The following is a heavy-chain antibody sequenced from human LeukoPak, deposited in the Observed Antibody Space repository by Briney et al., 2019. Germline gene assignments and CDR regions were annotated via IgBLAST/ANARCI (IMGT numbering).Heavy chain of an antibody. CDR3: ARLTMIVVVIRGDAFDI. CDR1: GFTFSRYW. J-gene: IGHJ3*02. Sequence: PGGSLRLSCAASGFTFSRYWMSWVRQAPGKGLEWVANIKQDGSEKYYVDSVKGRFTISRDNAKNSLYLQMNSLRAEDAAVYYCARLTMIVVVIRGDAFDIWGQGTMVTVSS. CDR2: IKQDGSEK. D-gene: IGHD3-22*01. V-gene: IGHV3-7*01.